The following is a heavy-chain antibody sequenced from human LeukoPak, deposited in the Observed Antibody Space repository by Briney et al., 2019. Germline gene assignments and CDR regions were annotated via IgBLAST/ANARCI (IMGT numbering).Heavy chain of an antibody. D-gene: IGHD3-16*02. CDR1: GGSISSNSYY. CDR3: ARATVIHFGAFDI. CDR2: IYYSGST. V-gene: IGHV4-61*01. J-gene: IGHJ3*02. Sequence: SETLSLTCTVSGGSISSNSYYWSWIRQPPGTGLEWIGYIYYSGSTNYNPSLKSRVTISVDTSKNQFSLKLSSVTAADTAVYYCARATVIHFGAFDIWGQGTMVTVSS.